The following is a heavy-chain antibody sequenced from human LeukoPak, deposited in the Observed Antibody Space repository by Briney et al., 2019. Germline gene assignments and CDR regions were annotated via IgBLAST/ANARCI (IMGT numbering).Heavy chain of an antibody. CDR2: ISDRGRT. Sequence: SETLSLTCTVSGGSIRSTTYYWGWIRQPPGKGLEWIGDISDRGRTYNNPSLKSRVTISVDTSKNQFSLKLSSVTAADTAVYYCARASSGWYVDYNWFDPWGQGTLVTVSS. CDR1: GGSIRSTTYY. J-gene: IGHJ5*02. D-gene: IGHD6-19*01. V-gene: IGHV4-39*07. CDR3: ARASSGWYVDYNWFDP.